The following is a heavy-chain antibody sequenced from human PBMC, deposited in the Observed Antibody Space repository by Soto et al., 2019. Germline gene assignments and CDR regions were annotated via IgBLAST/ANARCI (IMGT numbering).Heavy chain of an antibody. J-gene: IGHJ4*02. CDR1: GFTFSSHT. V-gene: IGHV3-30-3*01. D-gene: IGHD1-26*01. Sequence: GGSLRLSCAASGFTFSSHTMHWVRQAPGKGLEWVAAISYDGSSQSYADSVKGRLTISRDNSKNTQHLQMNSLRAEDTAVYYCVSEVGARSFDSWGQGTLVTVSS. CDR2: ISYDGSSQ. CDR3: VSEVGARSFDS.